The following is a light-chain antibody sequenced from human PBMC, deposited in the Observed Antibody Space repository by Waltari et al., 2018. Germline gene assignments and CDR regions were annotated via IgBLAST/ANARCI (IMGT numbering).Light chain of an antibody. CDR2: GVS. J-gene: IGKJ4*01. Sequence: EIVMTQSPATLSVSPGERASLSCRASQSIVNNLAWYQQKPGQPLRLLIYGVSNRATDIPARCSASAAGRDFTLTISSLQSEDVVVYYCQQYSTWPRVTFGGGTKVGIK. CDR1: QSIVNN. CDR3: QQYSTWPRVT. V-gene: IGKV3-15*01.